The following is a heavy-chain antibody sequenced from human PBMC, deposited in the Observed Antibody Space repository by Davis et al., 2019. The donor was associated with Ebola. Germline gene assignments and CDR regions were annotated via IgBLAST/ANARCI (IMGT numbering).Heavy chain of an antibody. CDR2: VSHSERER. D-gene: IGHD5-24*01. CDR3: AKERTEIPFEY. J-gene: IGHJ4*02. Sequence: GESLKISCAASGFIFRNYAMHWVRQAPGKGLEWVAVVSHSERERFYADSVKGRLTISRDNSKNTLYLEIHSLRGDDTAVYYCAKERTEIPFEYWGQGTLVTVSS. V-gene: IGHV3-30*18. CDR1: GFIFRNYA.